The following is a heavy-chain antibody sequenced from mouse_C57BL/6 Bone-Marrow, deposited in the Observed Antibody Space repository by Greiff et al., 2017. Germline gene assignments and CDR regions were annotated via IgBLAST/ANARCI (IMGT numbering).Heavy chain of an antibody. CDR1: GFTFSSYA. CDR3: ARDRGFYYAMDY. CDR2: ISDGGSYT. Sequence: EVMLVESGGGLVKPGGSLKLSCAASGFTFSSYAMSWVRQTPEKRLEWVATISDGGSYTYYPDNVKGRFTLSRDNAKNNLYLQMSHLKSEDTAMYYCARDRGFYYAMDYWGQGTSVTVSS. V-gene: IGHV5-4*01. J-gene: IGHJ4*01.